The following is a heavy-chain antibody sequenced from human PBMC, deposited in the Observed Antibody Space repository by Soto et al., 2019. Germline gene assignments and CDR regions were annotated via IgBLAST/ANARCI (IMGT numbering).Heavy chain of an antibody. V-gene: IGHV4-34*01. J-gene: IGHJ5*02. CDR2: INHSGST. D-gene: IGHD6-19*01. Sequence: PSETLSLTCAVYGGSFSGYYWSWIRQPPGKGLEWIGEINHSGSTNYNPSLKSRVTISVDTSKNQFSLKLSSVTAADTAVYYCARTSSGWYYFRWFDPWGQGTLVTVSS. CDR1: GGSFSGYY. CDR3: ARTSSGWYYFRWFDP.